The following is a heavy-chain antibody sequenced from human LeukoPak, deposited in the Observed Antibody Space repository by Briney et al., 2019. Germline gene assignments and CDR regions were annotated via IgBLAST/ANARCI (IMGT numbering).Heavy chain of an antibody. CDR1: GFTFSNYA. CDR3: ATDRAATTVTTPGDY. J-gene: IGHJ4*02. V-gene: IGHV3-23*01. D-gene: IGHD4-17*01. Sequence: PGGSLRLSCAASGFTFSNYAMSWVRQAPGKGLEWVSTISGSGGSTYYADSVKGRFTISRDNSKNILYLQMNSLRAEDTAVYYCATDRAATTVTTPGDYWGQGALVTASS. CDR2: ISGSGGST.